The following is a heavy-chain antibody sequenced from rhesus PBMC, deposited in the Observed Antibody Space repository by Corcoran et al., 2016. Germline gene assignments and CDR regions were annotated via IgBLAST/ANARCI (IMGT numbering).Heavy chain of an antibody. V-gene: IGHV4S11*01. CDR3: ARRPYGLDS. J-gene: IGHJ6*01. CDR2: IYGRGSST. Sequence: QVQLQESGPGLVKPLETLSLTCAVSGGSISSNYWSWIRQAPGKGLEWIGYIYGRGSSTNDNPSLKSRVTLSVDTSKNQLSLKLSSVTAADTAVYYCARRPYGLDSWGQGVVVTVSS. CDR1: GGSISSNY.